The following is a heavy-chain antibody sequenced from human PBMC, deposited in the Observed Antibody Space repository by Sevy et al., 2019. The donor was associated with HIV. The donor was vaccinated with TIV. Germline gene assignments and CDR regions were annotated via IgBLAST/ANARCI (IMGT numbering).Heavy chain of an antibody. CDR2: ISSDGNSQ. V-gene: IGHV3-30*04. J-gene: IGHJ4*02. CDR1: GFNFGSHA. Sequence: GGSLRLSCAASGFNFGSHAMHWVRQAPGKGLDWVAVISSDGNSQYSADSVKGRFTISRDNSKNTLYLQMDSLRVVDTAVYYCARDLISGSYSQSLDYWGQGTLVTVSS. D-gene: IGHD1-26*01. CDR3: ARDLISGSYSQSLDY.